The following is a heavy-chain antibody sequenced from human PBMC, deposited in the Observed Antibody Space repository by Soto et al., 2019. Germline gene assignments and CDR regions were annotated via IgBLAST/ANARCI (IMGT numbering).Heavy chain of an antibody. D-gene: IGHD5-18*01. CDR1: GFTFSSYA. CDR2: ISGSGGST. CDR3: AKDPHSELWYNWFDP. Sequence: GGSLRLSCAASGFTFSSYAMSWVRQAPGEGLEWVSAISGSGGSTYYADSVKGRFTISRDNSKNTLYLQMNSLRAEDTAVYYCAKDPHSELWYNWFDPWGQGILVTVAS. V-gene: IGHV3-23*01. J-gene: IGHJ5*02.